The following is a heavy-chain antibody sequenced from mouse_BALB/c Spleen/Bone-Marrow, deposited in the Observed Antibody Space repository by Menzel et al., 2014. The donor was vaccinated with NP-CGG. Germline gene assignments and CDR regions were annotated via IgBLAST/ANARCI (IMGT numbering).Heavy chain of an antibody. J-gene: IGHJ3*01. D-gene: IGHD2-3*01. CDR2: IYPGTGST. CDR3: ARPYDCYSFAY. CDR1: GYIFTSYW. Sequence: QVQLQQSGAELVRPGASVKLSCKTSGYIFTSYWIHWVKQRSGQGLEWIARIYPGTGSTYYNEKFKGKATLTADKSSGTAFMQLSSLKSEDSSVFFCARPYDCYSFAYWGQGTLVTVSA. V-gene: IGHV1S132*01.